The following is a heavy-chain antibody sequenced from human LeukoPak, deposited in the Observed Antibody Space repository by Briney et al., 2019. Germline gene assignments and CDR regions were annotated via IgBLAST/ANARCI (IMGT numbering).Heavy chain of an antibody. CDR2: INAGNGNT. J-gene: IGHJ4*02. Sequence: ASVTVSCTASGYTFTSYAMHWVRPAPGQRLEWMGWINAGNGNTKYSQKFQGRVTITRDTSASTAYMELSSLRSEDTAVYYCASSGDTWRPFDYWGQGTLVTVSS. CDR1: GYTFTSYA. V-gene: IGHV1-3*01. D-gene: IGHD4-17*01. CDR3: ASSGDTWRPFDY.